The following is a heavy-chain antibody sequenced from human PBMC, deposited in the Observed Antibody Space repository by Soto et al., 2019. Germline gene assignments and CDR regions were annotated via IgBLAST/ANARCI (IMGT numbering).Heavy chain of an antibody. CDR2: IGGSGSAP. D-gene: IGHD2-2*01. Sequence: LSLFCTAVGFPFGSHAMRWVRLATGKGLEWVSAIGGSGSAPSYADSVKGRFTISRDNSKSTLYLQMNNLRAEDTAVYYCAKPNIKAVPGATFDFWGLGTLVTVSA. V-gene: IGHV3-23*01. CDR1: GFPFGSHA. J-gene: IGHJ4*02. CDR3: AKPNIKAVPGATFDF.